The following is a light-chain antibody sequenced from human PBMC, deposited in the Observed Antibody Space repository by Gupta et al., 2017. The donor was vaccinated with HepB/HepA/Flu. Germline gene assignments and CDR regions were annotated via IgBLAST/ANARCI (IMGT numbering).Light chain of an antibody. CDR3: LQYDSFPWT. V-gene: IGKV1-17*01. Sequence: MTQSPSSLSASAGDRVTITCRASQGIRSDLDWYQQRPGETPKRLIYASSNLQSGVPSRFSGSGSGTDCTLTISGLQPEDFATDYCLQYDSFPWTFGQGTRVEIK. CDR1: QGIRSD. J-gene: IGKJ1*01. CDR2: ASS.